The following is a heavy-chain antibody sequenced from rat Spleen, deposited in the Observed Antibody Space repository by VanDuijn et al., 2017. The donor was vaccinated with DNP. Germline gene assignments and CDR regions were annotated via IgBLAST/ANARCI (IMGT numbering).Heavy chain of an antibody. CDR1: GFRFSDYN. V-gene: IGHV5S10*01. CDR2: FISDGSRT. CDR3: ATHIKGVATHYYAMDA. Sequence: EVQLVESGGGLVQPGRSLKLSCAASGFRFSDYNMAWVRQAPKKGLEWVATFISDGSRTYYRDSVKGRFTISRSNAENTLYLQMDSLRAEDTATYFCATHIKGVATHYYAMDAWGQGTSVTVSS. D-gene: IGHD1-3*01. J-gene: IGHJ4*01.